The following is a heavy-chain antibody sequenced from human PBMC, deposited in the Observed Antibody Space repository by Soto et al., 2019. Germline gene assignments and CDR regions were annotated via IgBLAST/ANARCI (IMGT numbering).Heavy chain of an antibody. CDR3: AKAANYYDSSGSLDY. D-gene: IGHD3-22*01. Sequence: PGGSLRLSCAASGFTFSSYGMHWVRQAPGKGLEWVAVISYDGSNKYYADSVKGRFTISRDNSKNTLYLQMNSLRAEDTAVYYCAKAANYYDSSGSLDYWGQGTLVTVS. J-gene: IGHJ4*02. CDR2: ISYDGSNK. CDR1: GFTFSSYG. V-gene: IGHV3-30*18.